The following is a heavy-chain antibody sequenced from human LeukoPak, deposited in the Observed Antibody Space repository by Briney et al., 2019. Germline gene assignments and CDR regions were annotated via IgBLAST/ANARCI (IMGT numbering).Heavy chain of an antibody. CDR2: IIPIFGTA. V-gene: IGHV1-69*06. CDR1: GGTFSSYA. Sequence: SVKVSCKASGGTFSSYAIIWVRQAPGQGLEWMGRIIPIFGTANYAQKFQGRVTITADKSTSTAYMELSSLRSEDTAVYYCARDGPRYYDSSGYLTEYFQHWGQGTLVTVSS. D-gene: IGHD3-22*01. CDR3: ARDGPRYYDSSGYLTEYFQH. J-gene: IGHJ1*01.